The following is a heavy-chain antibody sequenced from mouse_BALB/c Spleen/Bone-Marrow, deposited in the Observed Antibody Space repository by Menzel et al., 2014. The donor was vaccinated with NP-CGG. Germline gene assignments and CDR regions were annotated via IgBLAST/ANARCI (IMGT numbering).Heavy chain of an antibody. Sequence: EVKLQESGPELVKPGASVKMSCKASGYTFTSYVMHWVKQKPGQGLEWIGYINPYNDGTKYNEKFKGKATLTSGKSSSTAYMELSSLTSEDSAVYYCARKDYGNYGWYFDVWGAGTTVTVSS. V-gene: IGHV1-14*01. CDR3: ARKDYGNYGWYFDV. J-gene: IGHJ1*01. CDR2: INPYNDGT. CDR1: GYTFTSYV. D-gene: IGHD2-1*01.